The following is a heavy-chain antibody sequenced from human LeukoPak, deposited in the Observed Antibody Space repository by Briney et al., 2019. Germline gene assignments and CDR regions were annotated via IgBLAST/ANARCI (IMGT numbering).Heavy chain of an antibody. CDR2: ISSSSSTI. Sequence: GGSLRLSCAASGFIISSYSMNWVRQAPGKGLEWVSYISSSSSTIYYADSVKGRFTISRDNAKNSLYLQMNSLRAEDTAVYYCARARGSYSFDYWGRGTLVTVSS. V-gene: IGHV3-48*04. D-gene: IGHD1-26*01. CDR3: ARARGSYSFDY. J-gene: IGHJ4*02. CDR1: GFIISSYS.